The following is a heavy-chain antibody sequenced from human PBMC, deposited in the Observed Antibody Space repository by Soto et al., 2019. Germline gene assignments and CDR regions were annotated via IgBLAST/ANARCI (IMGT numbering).Heavy chain of an antibody. CDR3: ARDRDYRVEDG. CDR2: IYHSGST. D-gene: IGHD4-17*01. J-gene: IGHJ4*02. V-gene: IGHV4-4*02. Sequence: QVQLQESGPGLVKPSATLSLTCAVTGDSISSVGDWWSWVRQPPGKGLEWIGEIYHSGSTHYNPSLQSRVNMSIDNSKNQFSLEMTAVTAADTAVYYCARDRDYRVEDGWGQGTLVTVSS. CDR1: GDSISSVGDW.